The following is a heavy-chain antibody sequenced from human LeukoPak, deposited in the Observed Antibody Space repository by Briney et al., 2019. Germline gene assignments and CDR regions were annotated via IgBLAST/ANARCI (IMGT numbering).Heavy chain of an antibody. V-gene: IGHV1-2*06. D-gene: IGHD2-2*01. J-gene: IGHJ4*02. Sequence: ASVKVSCKASGYTFTGYYMHWVRQAPGQGLEWMGRINPNSGGTNYAQKFQGRVTMTRDTSISTAYMELSRLRSDDTAVYYCARSVKEGYCSSTSCPEFDYWGQGTLVTVSS. CDR1: GYTFTGYY. CDR3: ARSVKEGYCSSTSCPEFDY. CDR2: INPNSGGT.